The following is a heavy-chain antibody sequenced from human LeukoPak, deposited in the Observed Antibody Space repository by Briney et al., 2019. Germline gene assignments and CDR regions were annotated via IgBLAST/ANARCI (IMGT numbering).Heavy chain of an antibody. V-gene: IGHV4-61*02. J-gene: IGHJ4*02. D-gene: IGHD3-9*01. CDR1: GGSISSGSYY. CDR2: IYTSGST. CDR3: ARGWGKYYDILTGYELDY. Sequence: SQTLSLTCTVSGGSISSGSYYWSWIRQPAGKGLEWIGRIYTSGSTNYNPSLKSRVTISVDTSKNQFSLKLSSVTAADTAVYYCARGWGKYYDILTGYELDYWGQGTVLTVSS.